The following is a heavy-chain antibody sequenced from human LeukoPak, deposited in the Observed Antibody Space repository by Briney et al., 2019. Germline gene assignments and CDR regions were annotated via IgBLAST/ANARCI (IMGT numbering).Heavy chain of an antibody. CDR2: IYYSGST. CDR3: ARGVGANDDAFDI. J-gene: IGHJ3*02. Sequence: SETLSLTCTVSGGSISSRLYYWGWIRQPPGKGLEWIGYIYYSGSTNYNPSLKSRVTISVDTSKNQFSLKLSSVTAADTAVYYCARGVGANDDAFDIWGQGTMVTVSS. D-gene: IGHD1-26*01. V-gene: IGHV4-61*01. CDR1: GGSISSRLYY.